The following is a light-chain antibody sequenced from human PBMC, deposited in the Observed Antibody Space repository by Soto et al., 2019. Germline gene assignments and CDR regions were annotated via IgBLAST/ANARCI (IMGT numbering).Light chain of an antibody. CDR1: SSNFGAGYD. CDR2: TNT. J-gene: IGLJ1*01. V-gene: IGLV1-40*01. Sequence: QAVLTQPPSVSWAPGQGVAISCTGGSSNFGAGYDVHWYQQLPGTAPKLLIYTNTNRPSGVPDRFSGSKSGTSASLAITGLQAEDEADYYCQSYDSSLSRYVFGAGTKVTAL. CDR3: QSYDSSLSRYV.